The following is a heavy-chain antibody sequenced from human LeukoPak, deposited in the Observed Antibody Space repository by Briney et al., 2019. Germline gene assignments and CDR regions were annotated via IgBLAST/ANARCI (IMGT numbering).Heavy chain of an antibody. CDR2: VYHSGST. CDR3: ARAGRYYYGSGSYSADY. V-gene: IGHV4-59*12. J-gene: IGHJ4*02. D-gene: IGHD3-10*01. CDR1: GNSITSYY. Sequence: PSETLSLTCTVSGNSITSYYWSWIRQPPGKGLEWIGYVYHSGSTKYNPSLKSRVTISVDTFKNQFFLSLNSVTAADTAVYYCARAGRYYYGSGSYSADYWGQGTLVTVSS.